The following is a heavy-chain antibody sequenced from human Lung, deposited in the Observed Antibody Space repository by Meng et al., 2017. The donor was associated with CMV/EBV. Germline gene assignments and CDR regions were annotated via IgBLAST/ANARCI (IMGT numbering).Heavy chain of an antibody. CDR3: AKDTGGYSYGYNAFDI. Sequence: GESLKISCAASGFTFSSYWMTWVRQAPGKGLEWVANIKQDGSEKYYVESVKGRFTISRDNAKNSLYLQMNSLRVEDTAMYYCAKDTGGYSYGYNAFDIWGQGTMVTGSS. J-gene: IGHJ3*02. D-gene: IGHD5-18*01. V-gene: IGHV3-7*01. CDR2: IKQDGSEK. CDR1: GFTFSSYW.